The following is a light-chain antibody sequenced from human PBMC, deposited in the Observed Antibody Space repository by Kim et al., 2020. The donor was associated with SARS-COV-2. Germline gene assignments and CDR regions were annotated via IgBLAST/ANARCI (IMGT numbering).Light chain of an antibody. J-gene: IGLJ3*02. CDR2: GDT. V-gene: IGLV3-9*01. CDR1: NIVNKN. CDR3: QVWDNTWV. Sequence: SYELTQPLSVSVALGQTARITCGGNNIVNKNVHWYQQKPGQAPVLVIYGDTNRPSGIPERLSGSNSGNTATLTISRAQAGDEADYYCQVWDNTWVFGGGTKLTVL.